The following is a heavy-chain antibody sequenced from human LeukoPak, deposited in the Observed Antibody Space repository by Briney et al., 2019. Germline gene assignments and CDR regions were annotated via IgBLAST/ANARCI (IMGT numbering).Heavy chain of an antibody. CDR2: ISYDGSNK. V-gene: IGHV3-30-3*01. CDR3: AREGRYYYDSSGYYFQGYFDY. Sequence: GTLLRLCCAASGFTFSGYAMRWFRRAPGRELQWVAVISYDGSNKYYADSVKGRFTISGDNSKNTLYLQMTSLSAEDTTVYYCAREGRYYYDSSGYYFQGYFDYWGQGNLVTVSS. D-gene: IGHD3-22*01. CDR1: GFTFSGYA. J-gene: IGHJ4*02.